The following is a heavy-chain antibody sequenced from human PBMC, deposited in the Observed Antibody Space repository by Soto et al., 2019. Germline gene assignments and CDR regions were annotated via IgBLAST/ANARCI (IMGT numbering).Heavy chain of an antibody. CDR2: IKSKTDGGTT. J-gene: IGHJ6*03. Sequence: GGSLRLSCAASGFTFSNAWMSWVRQAPGKGLEWVGRIKSKTDGGTTDYAAPVKGRFTISRDDSKNTLYLQMNSLKTEDKAVYYCTTDQGAMVKGYYYDYDMDVWGKGTTVTVSS. D-gene: IGHD5-18*01. V-gene: IGHV3-15*01. CDR3: TTDQGAMVKGYYYDYDMDV. CDR1: GFTFSNAW.